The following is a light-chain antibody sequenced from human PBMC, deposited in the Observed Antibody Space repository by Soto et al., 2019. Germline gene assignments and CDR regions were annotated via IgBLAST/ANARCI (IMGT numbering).Light chain of an antibody. CDR3: QQYDNLPF. Sequence: DIQMTQSPSSLSASVGDRVTITCQASQDISNYLNWYQQKPGKAPKLLIYDASNLETGVPSRFSGSGSGTDFTFTISSLQPEDIATYYCQQYDNLPFFGGGTKVVIK. J-gene: IGKJ4*01. CDR1: QDISNY. V-gene: IGKV1-33*01. CDR2: DAS.